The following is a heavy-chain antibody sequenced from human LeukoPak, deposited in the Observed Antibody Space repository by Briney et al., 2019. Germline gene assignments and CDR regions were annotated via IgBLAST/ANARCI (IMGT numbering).Heavy chain of an antibody. CDR2: INQDGSGK. D-gene: IGHD1-14*01. V-gene: IGHV3-7*01. CDR1: GFTFSRFW. Sequence: GSLRLSWAASGFTFSRFWVSWVRQASGKGLEWVANINQDGSGKYFVDSVKGRFTISRDNAKNSLYLQMNSLRAEDTAVYYCARGVSGEPWGQGTLVTVSS. J-gene: IGHJ5*02. CDR3: ARGVSGEP.